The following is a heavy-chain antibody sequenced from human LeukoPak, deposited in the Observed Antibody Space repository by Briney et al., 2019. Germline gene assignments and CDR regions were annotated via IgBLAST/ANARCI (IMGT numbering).Heavy chain of an antibody. J-gene: IGHJ3*02. Sequence: SVKVSCKASGGTFSSYAISWVRQAPGQGLEWMGRIIPILGIANYAQKFQGRVTITADKSTSTAYMELSSLRSEDTAVYYCARGDSYDSSGYYYYAFDIWGQGTMVTVSS. V-gene: IGHV1-69*04. CDR2: IIPILGIA. CDR3: ARGDSYDSSGYYYYAFDI. D-gene: IGHD3-22*01. CDR1: GGTFSSYA.